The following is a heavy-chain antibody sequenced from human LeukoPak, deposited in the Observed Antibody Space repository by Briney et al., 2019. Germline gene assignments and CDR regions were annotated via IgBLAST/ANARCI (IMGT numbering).Heavy chain of an antibody. CDR3: ARVEYCTKGVCINYDL. Sequence: ASVKVSCKASGYTFTGPYIHWMRQAPGRGPEWMGWINPNSGGTKYAQKFQGRVTVTRDTSTSTAYMELSGLRTDDTATYYCARVEYCTKGVCINYDLWGQGTLVTVSS. CDR1: GYTFTGPY. CDR2: INPNSGGT. J-gene: IGHJ4*02. V-gene: IGHV1-2*02. D-gene: IGHD2-8*01.